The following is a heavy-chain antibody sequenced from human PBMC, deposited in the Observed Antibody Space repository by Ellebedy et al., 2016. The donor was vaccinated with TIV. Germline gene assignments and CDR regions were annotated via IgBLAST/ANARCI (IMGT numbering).Heavy chain of an antibody. CDR2: ISFDGSVR. J-gene: IGHJ4*02. CDR3: AKDLRSGYDRKVYYFDY. CDR1: GFTLGNYA. V-gene: IGHV3-30*04. D-gene: IGHD5-12*01. Sequence: GESLKISCAASGFTLGNYALHWVRQAPGEGLEWLALISFDGSVRYYADSVKGRFTISRDNSKNTLYLQMNSLRAEDTAVYYCAKDLRSGYDRKVYYFDYWGQGTLVTVSS.